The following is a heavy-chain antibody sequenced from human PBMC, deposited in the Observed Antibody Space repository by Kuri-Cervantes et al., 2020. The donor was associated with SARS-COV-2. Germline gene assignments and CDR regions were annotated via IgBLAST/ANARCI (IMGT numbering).Heavy chain of an antibody. Sequence: ASVKDSFKVSGYTLTELSMHWVRQAPGKGLEWMGGFDPEDGETIYAQKFQGRVTMTEDTSTDTASMELSSLRSEDTAVYYCATDFGYSSSSHADYWGQGTLVTVSS. V-gene: IGHV1-24*01. J-gene: IGHJ4*02. CDR3: ATDFGYSSSSHADY. CDR1: GYTLTELS. CDR2: FDPEDGET. D-gene: IGHD6-6*01.